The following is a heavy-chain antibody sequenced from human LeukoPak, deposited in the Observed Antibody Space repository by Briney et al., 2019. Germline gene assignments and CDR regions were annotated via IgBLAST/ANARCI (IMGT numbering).Heavy chain of an antibody. D-gene: IGHD2-15*01. CDR2: ISSSSSTI. CDR3: ARVWLARYCSGGSCYYYYYGMDV. J-gene: IGHJ6*02. V-gene: IGHV3-48*02. Sequence: GGSLRLSCAASGFTSSSYSMNWVRQAPGKGLEWVSYISSSSSTIYYADSVKGRFTISRDNAKNSLYLQMNSLRDEDTAVYYCARVWLARYCSGGSCYYYYYGMDVWGQGTTVTVSS. CDR1: GFTSSSYS.